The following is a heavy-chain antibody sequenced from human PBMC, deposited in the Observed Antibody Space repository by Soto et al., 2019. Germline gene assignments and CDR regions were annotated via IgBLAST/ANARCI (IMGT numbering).Heavy chain of an antibody. CDR1: GYTFTSYG. J-gene: IGHJ4*02. D-gene: IGHD3-22*01. CDR2: ISTYTGNT. CDR3: ARAHDYDSSGYYLPGY. Sequence: QVQLVQSGAEVKKPGASVKVSCKASGYTFTSYGISWVRQAPGEGLEWMGWISTYTGNTNYPKKLQGRVTMTTDTSTSTAYMALRSLRSDDTAVYYCARAHDYDSSGYYLPGYWGQGTLVTVSS. V-gene: IGHV1-18*04.